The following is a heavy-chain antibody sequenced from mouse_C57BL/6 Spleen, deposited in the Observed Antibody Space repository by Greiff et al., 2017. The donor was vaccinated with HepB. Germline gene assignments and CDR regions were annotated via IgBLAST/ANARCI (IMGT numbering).Heavy chain of an antibody. CDR2: IDPSDSYT. J-gene: IGHJ3*01. V-gene: IGHV1-50*01. CDR1: GYTFTSYW. Sequence: QVQLQQPGAELVKPGASVTLSCKASGYTFTSYWMQWVKQRPGQGLEWIGEIDPSDSYTNSNPKFKGKATLTVDTSSSTAYMQLSSLTSEDSAVYYCARYDRSVAYWGQGTLVTVSA. CDR3: ARYDRSVAY. D-gene: IGHD2-3*01.